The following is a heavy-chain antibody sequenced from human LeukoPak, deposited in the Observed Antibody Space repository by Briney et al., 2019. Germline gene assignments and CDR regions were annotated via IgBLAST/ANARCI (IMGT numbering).Heavy chain of an antibody. D-gene: IGHD3-22*01. CDR1: GYTLTAYY. Sequence: ASVKVSCKASGYTLTAYYIYWVRQAPGQGLEWMGRINPNSGGTDYAQNFQGRVTMTRDTSISTAYMELSRLRSDDTAVYYCARDYYDSSGYRQNYFDYWGQGTLVTVSS. J-gene: IGHJ4*02. CDR2: INPNSGGT. CDR3: ARDYYDSSGYRQNYFDY. V-gene: IGHV1-2*06.